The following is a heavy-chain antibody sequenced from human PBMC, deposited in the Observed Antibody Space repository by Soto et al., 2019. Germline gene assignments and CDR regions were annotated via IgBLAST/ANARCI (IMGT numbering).Heavy chain of an antibody. V-gene: IGHV3-74*01. CDR3: ARERTSKGGMDI. CDR2: IISGGTRV. Sequence: PGGSLRLSCAASGFTFSSDWMNWVRQSPGKGLEWVSRIISGGTRVSYADSVKGRFIITRDNAKNTLYLEMRSLTADDTAVYYCARERTSKGGMDIWGQGTTVTVSS. CDR1: GFTFSSDW. J-gene: IGHJ6*02.